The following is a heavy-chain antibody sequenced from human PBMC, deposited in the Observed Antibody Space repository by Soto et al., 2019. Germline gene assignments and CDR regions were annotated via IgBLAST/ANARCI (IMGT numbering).Heavy chain of an antibody. CDR1: GFTFSNSA. CDR2: IDASGNRI. CDR3: AKDRGGRGNEIDH. J-gene: IGHJ4*02. Sequence: EVQLLEDGGGLVQPGGSLRLSCTASGFTFSNSAMSWVRQAPGKGLEWVSSIDASGNRIYQGDVEKGRFTISRDNSKNTLFLRMNGLRVYDTAIYYCAKDRGGRGNEIDHWGQGTLITVSS. V-gene: IGHV3-23*01. D-gene: IGHD3-16*01.